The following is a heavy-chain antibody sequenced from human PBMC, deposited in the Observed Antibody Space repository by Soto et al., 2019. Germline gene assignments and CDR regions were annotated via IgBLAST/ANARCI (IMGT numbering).Heavy chain of an antibody. D-gene: IGHD3-22*01. J-gene: IGHJ6*02. Sequence: GGSLRLSCAASGFTFSSYAMSWVRQAPGKGLEWVSAISGSGGSTYYADSVRGRFTISRDNSKNTLYLQMNSLRAEDTAVYYCAKDLTMIVVVRPKYPDIGMDVWGQGT. CDR1: GFTFSSYA. CDR3: AKDLTMIVVVRPKYPDIGMDV. CDR2: ISGSGGST. V-gene: IGHV3-23*01.